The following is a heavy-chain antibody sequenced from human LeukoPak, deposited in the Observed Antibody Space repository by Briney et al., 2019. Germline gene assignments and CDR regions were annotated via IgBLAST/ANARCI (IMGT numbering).Heavy chain of an antibody. V-gene: IGHV1-46*01. CDR3: ARFGYSYGADY. CDR2: INPSGVDT. CDR1: GYDFTSVG. J-gene: IGHJ4*02. Sequence: ASVKVSCKASGYDFTSVGITWVRQAPGQGLEWMGIINPSGVDTTYAQKFQDRVTVTRDTSTTTVYLELSSLRSEDTAVYYCARFGYSYGADYWGQGTLVTVSS. D-gene: IGHD5-18*01.